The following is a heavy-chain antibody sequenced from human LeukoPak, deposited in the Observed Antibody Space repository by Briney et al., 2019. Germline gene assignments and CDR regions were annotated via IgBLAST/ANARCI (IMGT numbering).Heavy chain of an antibody. V-gene: IGHV6-1*01. D-gene: IGHD3-10*01. CDR1: GDSVSSNSAA. Sequence: SQTLSLTCAISGDSVSSNSAAWNWIRQSPSRGLEWLGRTYYRSKWYNDYAVSVKSRITINPDTPKNQFSLQLNSVTPEDTAVYYCARVLVLWFGELTNERYNWFDPWGQGTLVTVSS. CDR3: ARVLVLWFGELTNERYNWFDP. J-gene: IGHJ5*02. CDR2: TYYRSKWYN.